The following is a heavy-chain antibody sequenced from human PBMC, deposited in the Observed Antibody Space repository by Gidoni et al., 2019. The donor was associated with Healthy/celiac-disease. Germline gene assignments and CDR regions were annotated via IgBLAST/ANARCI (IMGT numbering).Heavy chain of an antibody. D-gene: IGHD1-26*01. CDR2: ISGSGGST. Sequence: EVQLFDSGGSLVQPGVSLRLSCAASGFTFSSYAMTWVRQAPGKGLEWVSAISGSGGSTYYADSVKGRFTISRDNSKNTRYRQMNSLRAEDTAVYYCAKDGRELGFDYWGQGTLVTVSS. CDR3: AKDGRELGFDY. V-gene: IGHV3-23*01. CDR1: GFTFSSYA. J-gene: IGHJ4*02.